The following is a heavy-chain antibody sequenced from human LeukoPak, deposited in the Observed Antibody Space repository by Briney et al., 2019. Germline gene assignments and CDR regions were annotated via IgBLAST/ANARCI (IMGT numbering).Heavy chain of an antibody. CDR2: IYSGGST. CDR3: AREDPDYGDYEFDY. CDR1: GFTVSSNY. J-gene: IGHJ4*02. Sequence: GGSLRLSCAASGFTVSSNYMSWVRQAPGKGLEWVSVIYSGGSTYYADSVKGRFTISRDNSKNTLYLQMNSLRAEDTAVYYCAREDPDYGDYEFDYWGQGTLVTVSS. V-gene: IGHV3-66*02. D-gene: IGHD4-17*01.